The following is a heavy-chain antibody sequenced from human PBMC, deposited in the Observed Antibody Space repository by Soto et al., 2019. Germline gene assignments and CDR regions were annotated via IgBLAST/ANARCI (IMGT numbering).Heavy chain of an antibody. D-gene: IGHD4-17*01. Sequence: GASVKVSCKASGYTFTGYYMHWVRQAPGQGLEWMGWINPNSGGTNYAQKFQGWVTMTRDTSISTAYMELSRLRSDDTAVYYCAGAGGYGDLEKAPTFDYWGQGTLVTVSS. CDR3: AGAGGYGDLEKAPTFDY. V-gene: IGHV1-2*04. CDR1: GYTFTGYY. CDR2: INPNSGGT. J-gene: IGHJ4*02.